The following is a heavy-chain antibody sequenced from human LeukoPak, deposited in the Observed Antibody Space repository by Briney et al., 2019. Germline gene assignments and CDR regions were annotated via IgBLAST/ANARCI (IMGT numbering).Heavy chain of an antibody. Sequence: ASVKVSCKASGYTFTSYDINWVRQATGQGLEWMGWINPNSGGTNYAQKFQGRVTMTRDTSISTAYMELSRLRSDDTAVYYCARDYIVVVPAAILRENNWFDPWGQGTLVTVSS. CDR2: INPNSGGT. V-gene: IGHV1-2*02. J-gene: IGHJ5*02. CDR3: ARDYIVVVPAAILRENNWFDP. CDR1: GYTFTSYD. D-gene: IGHD2-2*02.